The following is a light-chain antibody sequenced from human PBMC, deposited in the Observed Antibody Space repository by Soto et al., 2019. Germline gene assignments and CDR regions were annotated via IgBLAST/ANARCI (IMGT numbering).Light chain of an antibody. V-gene: IGKV3-20*01. CDR3: QQYDSSPRT. CDR2: GAS. CDR1: QTFRSSS. J-gene: IGKJ2*01. Sequence: EVVLTQSPCTLSFSPLERSTLSCRASQTFRSSSLAWYQQKPGQAPRLLIYGASSRATGIPDRFSGSGSGTDFTLTISRVDPEDLAVYYCQQYDSSPRTFGQGTKVDIK.